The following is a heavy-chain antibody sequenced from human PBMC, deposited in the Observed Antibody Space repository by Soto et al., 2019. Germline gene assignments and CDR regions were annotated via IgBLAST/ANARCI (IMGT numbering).Heavy chain of an antibody. V-gene: IGHV4-31*03. Sequence: TSETLSLTCTVSGDSIRSAGHYWSWIRQHPGKGLEWIGYIYYTGSTYYNPSLKSRVSISLDTSQNQFSLKLTSVTAADTAVYYCARSGASGIIITSKWFDPWGQGTLVTVS. CDR1: GDSIRSAGHY. J-gene: IGHJ5*02. CDR3: ARSGASGIIITSKWFDP. D-gene: IGHD1-1*01. CDR2: IYYTGST.